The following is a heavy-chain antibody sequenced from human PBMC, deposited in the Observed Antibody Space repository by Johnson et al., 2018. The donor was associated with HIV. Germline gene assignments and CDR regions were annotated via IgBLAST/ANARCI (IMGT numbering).Heavy chain of an antibody. V-gene: IGHV3-30*04. D-gene: IGHD3-16*02. J-gene: IGHJ3*02. CDR1: EFTFSRYA. CDR2: ISYDGSNT. Sequence: QVQLVESGGGVVQPGRSLRLSCAASEFTFSRYAIDWVRQAPDKGLEWVAIISYDGSNTYYADSVKGRFPISRDNSKNTLYLQMNSLRAEDTAVYYCNTDQAGDYVWGSYRYAFDMWGQGTMVTVSS. CDR3: NTDQAGDYVWGSYRYAFDM.